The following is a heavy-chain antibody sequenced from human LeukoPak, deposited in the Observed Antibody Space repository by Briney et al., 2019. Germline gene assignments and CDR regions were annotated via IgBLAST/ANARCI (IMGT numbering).Heavy chain of an antibody. CDR2: ISSNGGST. CDR1: GFTFSSYA. J-gene: IGHJ5*02. V-gene: IGHV3-64*01. D-gene: IGHD3-22*01. CDR3: ACRDYYDSSGYYYAWFDP. Sequence: PGGSLRLSCAASGFTFSSYAMHWVRQAPGKGLEYVSAISSNGGSTYYANSVKGRFTISRDNSKNALYLQMGSLRAEDMAVYYCACRDYYDSSGYYYAWFDPWGQGTLVTVSS.